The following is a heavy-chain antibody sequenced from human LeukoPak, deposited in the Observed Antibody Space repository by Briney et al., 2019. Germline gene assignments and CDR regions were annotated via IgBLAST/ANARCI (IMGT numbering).Heavy chain of an antibody. CDR3: ARLGYQLLADY. J-gene: IGHJ4*02. CDR2: ISSSSYI. Sequence: GGSLRLSCAASGFPFSSYWMSSVRQAPGKGLEWVSSISSSSYIYYADSVKGRFTISRDNAKNSLYLQMNSLRAEDTAVYYCARLGYQLLADYWGQGTLVTVSS. V-gene: IGHV3-21*01. CDR1: GFPFSSYW. D-gene: IGHD2-2*01.